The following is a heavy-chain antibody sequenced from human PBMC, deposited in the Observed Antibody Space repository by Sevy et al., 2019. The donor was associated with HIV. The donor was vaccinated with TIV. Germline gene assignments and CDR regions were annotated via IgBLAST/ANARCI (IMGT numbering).Heavy chain of an antibody. CDR2: IRTYNRET. Sequence: ASVKVSCKTSGYTFIKHPLSWVRQAPGQGLEWMGCIRTYNRETKYAQKFQGRATMTTDTSTSTAYMELRSLRSDDTAVYYCARDSDGSGRYYLNYFDAWGQGTLVTVSS. J-gene: IGHJ4*02. CDR3: ARDSDGSGRYYLNYFDA. D-gene: IGHD3-22*01. CDR1: GYTFIKHP. V-gene: IGHV1-18*01.